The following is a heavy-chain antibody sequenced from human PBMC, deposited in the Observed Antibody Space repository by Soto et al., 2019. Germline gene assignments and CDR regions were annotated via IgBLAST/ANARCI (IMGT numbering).Heavy chain of an antibody. D-gene: IGHD2-2*01. Sequence: ASVKVSCKASGCTFTSYDINWVRQATGQGLEWMGWMNPNSGNTGYAQKFQGRVTMTRNTSISTAYMELSSLRSEDTAVYYCARAQHLGYCSSTSCLPRYYYYGMDVWGQGTTVTVSS. V-gene: IGHV1-8*01. CDR1: GCTFTSYD. J-gene: IGHJ6*02. CDR2: MNPNSGNT. CDR3: ARAQHLGYCSSTSCLPRYYYYGMDV.